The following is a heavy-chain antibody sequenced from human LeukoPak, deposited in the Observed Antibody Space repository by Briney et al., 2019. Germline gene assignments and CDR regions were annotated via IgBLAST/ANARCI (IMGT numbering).Heavy chain of an antibody. V-gene: IGHV1-8*03. Sequence: ASVKVSCKXSGYTFTSYDINWVQQSTGQGLEWMGWMNPNSGKTGYAQKFQGRVTITRNTSISTAYMELSSLRSEDTAVYYCARGRTYYDFWSGYSRAPYYYYMDVWGKGTTVTVSS. CDR1: GYTFTSYD. D-gene: IGHD3-3*01. CDR3: ARGRTYYDFWSGYSRAPYYYYMDV. CDR2: MNPNSGKT. J-gene: IGHJ6*03.